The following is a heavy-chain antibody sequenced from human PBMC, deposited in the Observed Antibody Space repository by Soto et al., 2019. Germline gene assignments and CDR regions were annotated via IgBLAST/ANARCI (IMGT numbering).Heavy chain of an antibody. V-gene: IGHV4-61*01. CDR1: GGSVSDKTYY. D-gene: IGHD4-17*01. CDR2: IYYSGTT. CDR3: ARTTAVPNTLRSRYYFDY. Sequence: SETLSLTCSVSGGSVSDKTYYWSWIRQSPGKGLEWIGYIYYSGTTNYNPSLKSRVTISVDTSKNQFSLRLDSVTAADTALYYCARTTAVPNTLRSRYYFDYWGQGTLVTVSS. J-gene: IGHJ4*02.